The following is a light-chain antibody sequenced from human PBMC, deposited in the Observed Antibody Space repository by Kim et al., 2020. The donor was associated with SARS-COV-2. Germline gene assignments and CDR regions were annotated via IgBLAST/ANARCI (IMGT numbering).Light chain of an antibody. CDR1: TGAVTSGYY. J-gene: IGLJ3*02. CDR2: STT. Sequence: GTVTHNRASRTGAVTSGYYPNWFQKKPGQAPRALIYSTTNKHSWTPARFSGSLLGGKAALTLSGVQPEDEADYYCLLHCGGTQFWVFGGGTQLTVL. V-gene: IGLV7-43*01. CDR3: LLHCGGTQFWV.